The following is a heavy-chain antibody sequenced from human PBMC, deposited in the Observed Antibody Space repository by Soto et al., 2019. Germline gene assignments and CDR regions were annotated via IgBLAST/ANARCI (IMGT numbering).Heavy chain of an antibody. CDR2: TYYRSKWYN. CDR3: ARWAAAAGITGFDY. J-gene: IGHJ4*02. Sequence: PSQTLSLTCAISGDSVSSNSAAWNWIRQPPSRGLEWLGRTYYRSKWYNDYAVSVKSRITINPDTSKNQFSLQLNAVTPEDTAVYYCARWAAAAGITGFDYWGRGTLVAVSS. D-gene: IGHD6-13*01. CDR1: GDSVSSNSAA. V-gene: IGHV6-1*01.